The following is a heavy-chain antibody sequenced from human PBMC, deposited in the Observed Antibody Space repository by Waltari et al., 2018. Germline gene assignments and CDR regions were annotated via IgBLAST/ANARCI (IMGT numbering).Heavy chain of an antibody. Sequence: QLQLQQSGPGLVKPSESLSLPCVVSADSMGSRDFWSWVRQSPGKGLEWIGQVHRSGRTNYNPSLASRVTMSIDTSSNQFSLKVPSPTAADTAIYYCARDRGRGLYLDSWGQGILVTVSP. CDR2: VHRSGRT. CDR1: ADSMGSRDF. J-gene: IGHJ4*02. CDR3: ARDRGRGLYLDS. V-gene: IGHV4-4*02. D-gene: IGHD2-15*01.